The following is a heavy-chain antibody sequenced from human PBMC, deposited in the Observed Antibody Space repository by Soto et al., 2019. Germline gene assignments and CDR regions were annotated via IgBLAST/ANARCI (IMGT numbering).Heavy chain of an antibody. V-gene: IGHV6-1*01. CDR2: TYYRSKWYN. CDR3: ARDQSLAVAGPYYYYGMDV. D-gene: IGHD6-19*01. J-gene: IGHJ6*02. Sequence: PSQTLSLTCAISGDSVSSNSAAWNWIRQSPSRGLEWLGRTYYRSKWYNDYAVSVKSRITINPDTSKNQFSLQLNSVTPEDTAVYYCARDQSLAVAGPYYYYGMDVWGQGTTVTVSS. CDR1: GDSVSSNSAA.